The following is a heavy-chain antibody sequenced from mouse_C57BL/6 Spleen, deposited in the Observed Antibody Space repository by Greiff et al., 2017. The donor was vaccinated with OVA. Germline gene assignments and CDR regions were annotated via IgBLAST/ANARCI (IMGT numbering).Heavy chain of an antibody. CDR3: ARSDDGRAPFAY. J-gene: IGHJ3*01. D-gene: IGHD2-3*01. CDR2: IYPGSGNT. V-gene: IGHV1-66*01. CDR1: GYSFTSYY. Sequence: QVQLQQSGPELVKPGASVKISCKASGYSFTSYYIHWVKQRPGQGLEWIGWIYPGSGNTKYNEKFKGKATLTADTSSSTAYMQLSSLTSEDSAVYYCARSDDGRAPFAYWGQGTLVTVSA.